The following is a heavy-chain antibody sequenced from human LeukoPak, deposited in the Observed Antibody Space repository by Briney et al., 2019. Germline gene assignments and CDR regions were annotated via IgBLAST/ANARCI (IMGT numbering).Heavy chain of an antibody. D-gene: IGHD3-3*01. CDR3: AKGSRSLLLYYDFWSGWGPSRYYGMDV. V-gene: IGHV3-43*02. Sequence: GVSLRLSCAASGFTLDDYAMHWVRQAPGKGLEWVSLISGDGGSTYYADSVKGRFTISRDNSKNPLYLQMNSLRTEDTALYYCAKGSRSLLLYYDFWSGWGPSRYYGMDVWGQGTTVTVSS. CDR1: GFTLDDYA. J-gene: IGHJ6*02. CDR2: ISGDGGST.